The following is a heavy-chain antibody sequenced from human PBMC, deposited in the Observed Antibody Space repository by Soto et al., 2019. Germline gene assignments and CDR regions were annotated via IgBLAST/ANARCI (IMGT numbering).Heavy chain of an antibody. CDR1: GFTVSSNY. J-gene: IGHJ5*02. CDR2: IYSGGST. Sequence: EVQLVESGGGLVQPGGSLRLSCAASGFTVSSNYMSWVRQAPGKGLEWVSVIYSGGSTYYADSVKGRFTISRDNSKNTLYRQMNSMRAEDTAVYYCARDSIGVGPGGDWFYPWGQGTLVTVSS. CDR3: ARDSIGVGPGGDWFYP. D-gene: IGHD1-26*01. V-gene: IGHV3-66*01.